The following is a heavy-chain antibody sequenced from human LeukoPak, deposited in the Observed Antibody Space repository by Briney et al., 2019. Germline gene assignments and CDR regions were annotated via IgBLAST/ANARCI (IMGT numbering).Heavy chain of an antibody. CDR2: IGKAGDT. J-gene: IGHJ6*02. CDR1: GFTFSNYD. D-gene: IGHD5-24*01. CDR3: ARDPRGHGLDV. Sequence: GGSLRLSCTASGFTFSNYDMHWVRQVPGEGLEWVSGIGKAGDTHYPGSVKGRFTISRENGRNSLYLQMNSLRAGDTAVYYCARDPRGHGLDVWGQGTTVTVSS. V-gene: IGHV3-13*01.